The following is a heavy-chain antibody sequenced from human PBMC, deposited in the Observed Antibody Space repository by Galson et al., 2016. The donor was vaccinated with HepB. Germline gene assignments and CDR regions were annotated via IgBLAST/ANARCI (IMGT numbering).Heavy chain of an antibody. CDR3: ARYHSSLDI. V-gene: IGHV1-8*02. CDR1: AYTFTDYD. Sequence: SVKVSCKVSAYTFTDYDINWVRQATGQGLEWMGWVSPHSGQTGYAQKFQGRVTMTTDTSTNTAYMELRSLRYEDTAVYYCARYHSSLDIWGQGTMVTVSS. J-gene: IGHJ3*02. CDR2: VSPHSGQT.